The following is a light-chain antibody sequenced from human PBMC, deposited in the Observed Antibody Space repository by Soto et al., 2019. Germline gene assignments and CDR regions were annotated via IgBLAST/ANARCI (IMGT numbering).Light chain of an antibody. J-gene: IGKJ4*01. V-gene: IGKV3-20*01. CDR2: GAS. CDR1: QSVSSSY. Sequence: EIVLTQSPGTLSLSLGERATLSCRASQSVSSSYLAWYQQKPGQAPRLLIYGASSRATGIPDRFSGSGSGTDFTLTISRLEPEDFAVYYCQQYGSSRALTFGGGTKVEIK. CDR3: QQYGSSRALT.